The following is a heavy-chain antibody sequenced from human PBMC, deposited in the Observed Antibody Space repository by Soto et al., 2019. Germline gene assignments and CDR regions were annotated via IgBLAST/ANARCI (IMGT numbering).Heavy chain of an antibody. CDR3: ARLNVVATTDYYCGMDV. CDR1: GYSFTSYW. Sequence: GVSLKISCKGSGYSFTSYWIGWVRQMPGKGLEWMGIIYPGDSDTRYSPSFQGQVTISADKTISTAYLQWSSLKDYDNAMYCCARLNVVATTDYYCGMDVWGKGTMGTVS. D-gene: IGHD5-12*01. J-gene: IGHJ6*04. CDR2: IYPGDSDT. V-gene: IGHV5-51*01.